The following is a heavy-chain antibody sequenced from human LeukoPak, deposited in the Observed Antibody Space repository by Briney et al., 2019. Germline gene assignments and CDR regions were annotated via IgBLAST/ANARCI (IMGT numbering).Heavy chain of an antibody. V-gene: IGHV4-59*08. CDR3: ARLSCSDGSCYTHY. CDR1: GGSISSYY. J-gene: IGHJ4*02. CDR2: IYYSGSA. D-gene: IGHD2-15*01. Sequence: SEALSLTCTVSGGSISSYYWSWIRQPPGKGLERIGYIYYSGSANYNPSLNSRVTMSVDTSRNQFSLKLSSVTAADTAVYYCARLSCSDGSCYTHYWGQGALVTVSS.